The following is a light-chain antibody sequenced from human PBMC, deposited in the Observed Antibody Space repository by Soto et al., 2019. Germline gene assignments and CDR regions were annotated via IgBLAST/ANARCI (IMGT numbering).Light chain of an antibody. V-gene: IGKV1-5*03. J-gene: IGKJ4*01. Sequence: DIQMTQSPSTLSASVRDRVTITCRASQSITSWLAWYQQKPGKAPKLLIYKASSLETGVPSRFSGSGSGTEFTLTISSLQPDDFATYYCQQYDTYPLTFGGGTKVEIK. CDR2: KAS. CDR1: QSITSW. CDR3: QQYDTYPLT.